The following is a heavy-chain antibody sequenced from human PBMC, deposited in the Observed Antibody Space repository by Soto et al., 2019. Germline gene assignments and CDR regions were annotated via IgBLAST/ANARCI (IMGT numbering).Heavy chain of an antibody. J-gene: IGHJ2*01. Sequence: QVQLVESGGGVVQPGRSLGLSCAASGFTFNTYGMHWVRQAPGKGLEWVAAISYDGINKYYVDSVKGRFTISRDNSKNTLFVQMNSLRAEDTAFYYCARSPQPTRGIHWYFDLWGRGILVTVSS. CDR2: ISYDGINK. CDR3: ARSPQPTRGIHWYFDL. CDR1: GFTFNTYG. D-gene: IGHD1-26*01. V-gene: IGHV3-30*03.